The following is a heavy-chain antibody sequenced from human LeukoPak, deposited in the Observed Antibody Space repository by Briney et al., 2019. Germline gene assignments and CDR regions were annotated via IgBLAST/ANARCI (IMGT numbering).Heavy chain of an antibody. CDR1: GYTFTGYY. CDR3: ARGMGYCSGGSCFGLDY. CDR2: INPNSGGT. V-gene: IGHV1-2*02. Sequence: ASVKVSCKASGYTFTGYYMHWVRQAPGQGLEWMGWINPNSGGTNYAQKFQGRVTMTRDTSISTAYMELSRLRSDDTAVYYCARGMGYCSGGSCFGLDYWGQGTLVTVSP. J-gene: IGHJ4*02. D-gene: IGHD2-15*01.